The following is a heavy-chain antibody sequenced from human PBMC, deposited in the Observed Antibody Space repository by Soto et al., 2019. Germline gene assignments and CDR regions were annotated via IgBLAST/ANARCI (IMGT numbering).Heavy chain of an antibody. V-gene: IGHV3-21*01. CDR2: ISSSSYYI. D-gene: IGHD1-7*01. CDR3: ARGRYELRHLYWFDT. Sequence: EVQLVESGGGLVKPGGSLRLSCAASGFTLSSYSMNWVRQAPGKGLEWVSSISSSSYYIYYADSVKGRFTISRDNAKNALYLQMDSLRAEDSAVYYCARGRYELRHLYWFDTWGQGTLVTVSS. J-gene: IGHJ5*02. CDR1: GFTLSSYS.